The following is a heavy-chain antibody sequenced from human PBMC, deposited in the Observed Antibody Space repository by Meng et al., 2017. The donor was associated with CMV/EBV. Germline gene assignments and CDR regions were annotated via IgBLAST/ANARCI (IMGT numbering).Heavy chain of an antibody. D-gene: IGHD3-22*01. J-gene: IGHJ4*02. Sequence: GESLKISCAASGFTVSSNYMSWVRQAPGKGLERVSVIYSGGSTYYADSVKGRFTISRDNSKNTLYLQMNSLRAEDTAVYYCARVQCYDSSGYPCYWGQGTLVTVSS. CDR2: IYSGGST. CDR3: ARVQCYDSSGYPCY. V-gene: IGHV3-53*01. CDR1: GFTVSSNY.